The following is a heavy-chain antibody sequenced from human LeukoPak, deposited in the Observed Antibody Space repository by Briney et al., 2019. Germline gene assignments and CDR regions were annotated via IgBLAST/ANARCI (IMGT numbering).Heavy chain of an antibody. CDR3: VRGGENFFDY. D-gene: IGHD3-10*01. Sequence: GGSLRLSCTALGFNFGRFGMNWVRQAPGQGPEWVAVLWFVGSKEFSAESVKSRFNINRDNSKDTLYLHMSDLRAGDTAMYYCVRGGENFFDYWGQGTLVTVSS. CDR2: LWFVGSKE. J-gene: IGHJ4*02. CDR1: GFNFGRFG. V-gene: IGHV3-33*01.